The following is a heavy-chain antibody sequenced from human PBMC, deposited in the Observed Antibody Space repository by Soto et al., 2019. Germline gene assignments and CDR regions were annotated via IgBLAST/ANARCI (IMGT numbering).Heavy chain of an antibody. D-gene: IGHD7-27*01. CDR3: ASGTGDLGYYSYYGMDV. CDR1: GDSVSSNSAA. V-gene: IGHV6-1*01. Sequence: SQTLSLTCAISGDSVSSNSAALNWIRQSPSRGLEWLGRTYYRSKWYNDYAVSVKSRITINPATSNNQFSLQLNSVTPEDTAVYYCASGTGDLGYYSYYGMDVWGQGTMVTVSS. J-gene: IGHJ6*02. CDR2: TYYRSKWYN.